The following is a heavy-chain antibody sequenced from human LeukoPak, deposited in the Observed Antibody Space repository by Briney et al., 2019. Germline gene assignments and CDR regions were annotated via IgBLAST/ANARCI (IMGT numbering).Heavy chain of an antibody. V-gene: IGHV3-23*01. Sequence: GGSLRLSCAASGFRFSNFAMSWVRQAPGKGLEWVSLIIGSSGDTLHADSVKGWFTISRDISKNRLYLQMNSLRAEDTALYYCAKGAYDYIEMGYFDDWGQGTLVTVSS. CDR1: GFRFSNFA. D-gene: IGHD5-12*01. CDR2: IIGSSGDT. J-gene: IGHJ4*02. CDR3: AKGAYDYIEMGYFDD.